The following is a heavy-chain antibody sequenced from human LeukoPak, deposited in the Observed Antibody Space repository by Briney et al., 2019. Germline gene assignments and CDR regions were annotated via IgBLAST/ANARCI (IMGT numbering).Heavy chain of an antibody. D-gene: IGHD6-13*01. Sequence: PSETLSLTCAVYGGSFSGYYWSWIRQPPGKGLEWIGETNHSGSTNYNPSLKSRVTISADTSKNQFSLKLSSVTAADTAVYYCASDRSSWNLGAPYWGQGTLVTVSS. J-gene: IGHJ4*02. CDR3: ASDRSSWNLGAPY. CDR1: GGSFSGYY. V-gene: IGHV4-34*01. CDR2: TNHSGST.